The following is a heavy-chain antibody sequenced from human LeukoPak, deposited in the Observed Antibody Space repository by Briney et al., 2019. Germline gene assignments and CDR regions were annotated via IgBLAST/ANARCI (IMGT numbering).Heavy chain of an antibody. CDR2: TYYRSEWYD. J-gene: IGHJ6*02. Sequence: SQTLSLTCAISGDSVSTNSAAWNWIRQSPSRGLEWLGRTYYRSEWYDDYAVSVKSRITINPDTSKNQFSLQLNSVTPEDTAVYYCARARIAAHPPYYYYGMDVWGQGTTVTVSS. CDR1: GDSVSTNSAA. CDR3: ARARIAAHPPYYYYGMDV. D-gene: IGHD6-6*01. V-gene: IGHV6-1*01.